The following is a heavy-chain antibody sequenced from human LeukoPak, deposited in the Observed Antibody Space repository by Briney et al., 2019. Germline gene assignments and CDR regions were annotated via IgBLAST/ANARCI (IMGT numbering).Heavy chain of an antibody. CDR1: GGTFSSYA. D-gene: IGHD1-14*01. Sequence: SVKVSCKASGGTFSSYAISWVRQAPGQGLEWMGGIIPIFGTANYAQKFQGRVTITADESTSTAYMELSSLRSEDTAVYYCAREILGGFNPGAYWGQGTLVTVSS. CDR3: AREILGGFNPGAY. CDR2: IIPIFGTA. J-gene: IGHJ4*02. V-gene: IGHV1-69*01.